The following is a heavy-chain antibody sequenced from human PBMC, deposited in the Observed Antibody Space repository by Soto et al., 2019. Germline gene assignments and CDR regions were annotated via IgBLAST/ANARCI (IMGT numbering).Heavy chain of an antibody. J-gene: IGHJ6*02. V-gene: IGHV4-30-4*01. D-gene: IGHD2-2*03. CDR1: GGSISSGDYY. Sequence: SETLSLTCTVSGGSISSGDYYWSWIRQPPGKGLEWIGYIYYSGSTYYNPSLKSRVTISVDTSKNEFSLRLSSVTAADTAVYYCARLNGYCISTNCHGYYGMDVWGQGTTVT. CDR3: ARLNGYCISTNCHGYYGMDV. CDR2: IYYSGST.